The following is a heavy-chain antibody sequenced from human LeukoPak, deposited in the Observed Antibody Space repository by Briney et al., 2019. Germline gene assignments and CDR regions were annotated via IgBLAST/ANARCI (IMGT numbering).Heavy chain of an antibody. CDR2: INPNSGGT. J-gene: IGHJ4*02. CDR1: GYTFTGYY. CDR3: ARELIGGYYDSSGYNFDY. Sequence: ASVKVSCKASGYTFTGYYMHWVRQAPGQGLEWMGWINPNSGGTNYAQKFQGRVTMTRDTSIGTAYMELSRLRSDDTAVYYCARELIGGYYDSSGYNFDYWGQGTLVTVSS. V-gene: IGHV1-2*02. D-gene: IGHD3-22*01.